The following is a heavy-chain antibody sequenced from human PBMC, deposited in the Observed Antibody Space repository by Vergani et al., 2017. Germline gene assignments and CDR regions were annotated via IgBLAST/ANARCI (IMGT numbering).Heavy chain of an antibody. D-gene: IGHD3-22*01. Sequence: EVQLVESGGGLVKTGGSLRLSCAASGFTFSNAWMSWVRQAPGKGLEWVGRSKSKTDGGTTDYAAPVKGRFTISRDDSKNTLYLQMNSLKTEDTAVYYCTTDLESPMIVVVSFDYWGQGTLVTVSS. J-gene: IGHJ4*02. CDR3: TTDLESPMIVVVSFDY. CDR2: SKSKTDGGTT. CDR1: GFTFSNAW. V-gene: IGHV3-15*01.